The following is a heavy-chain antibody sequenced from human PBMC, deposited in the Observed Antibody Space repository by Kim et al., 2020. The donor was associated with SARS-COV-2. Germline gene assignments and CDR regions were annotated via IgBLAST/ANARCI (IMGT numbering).Heavy chain of an antibody. D-gene: IGHD6-13*01. J-gene: IGHJ4*02. CDR2: ITGSGGST. CDR3: AKRDIVAADPSGY. V-gene: IGHV3-23*01. CDR1: GFTFSSYA. Sequence: GSLRLSCAASGFTFSSYAMSWVRQAPGKGLEWVSVITGSGGSTNYADSVKGRFTISRDNSKNTLYLQMNSLRAEDTAVYYCAKRDIVAADPSGYWGQGTLVTVSS.